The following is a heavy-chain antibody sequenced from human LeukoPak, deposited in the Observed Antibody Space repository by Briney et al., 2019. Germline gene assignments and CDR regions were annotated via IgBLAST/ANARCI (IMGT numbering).Heavy chain of an antibody. V-gene: IGHV3-74*01. D-gene: IGHD3-10*01. J-gene: IGHJ6*03. CDR3: ARVARGDYYYYYMDV. Sequence: GGSLRLSCGASGFTFSSYWMHWVRQAPGKGLVWVSRVNNDGSSTSYADSVQGRFTISRDNAKNTLYLQMNSLRAEDTALYYCARVARGDYYYYYMDVWGKGTTVTVSS. CDR1: GFTFSSYW. CDR2: VNNDGSST.